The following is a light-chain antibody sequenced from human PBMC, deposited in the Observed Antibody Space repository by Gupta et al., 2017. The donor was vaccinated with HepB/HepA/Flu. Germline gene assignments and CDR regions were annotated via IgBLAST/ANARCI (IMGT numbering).Light chain of an antibody. V-gene: IGLV1-40*01. Sequence: QSVLTQPPSVSGAPGQRVTISCTGSSSNIGAGFDVHWYQQLPGTAPKLLMYANTNRPSGVPDRFSGSKSGTSASLAITGLQAEDEADYYCQSYDSSLSGSVFGGGTKVDVL. CDR1: SSNIGAGFD. CDR3: QSYDSSLSGSV. J-gene: IGLJ2*01. CDR2: ANT.